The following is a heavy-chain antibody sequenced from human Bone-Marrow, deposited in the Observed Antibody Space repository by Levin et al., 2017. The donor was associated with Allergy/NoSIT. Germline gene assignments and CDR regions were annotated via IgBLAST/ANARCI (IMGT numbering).Heavy chain of an antibody. Sequence: GGSLRLSCAASGFTVSNNYMRWVRQAPGKGLEWVSLIYSGGTTYYADSVKGRFTISRDNSKNTVYLQMYSLRAEDTAVYYCARNRHCIGGRCYSVWGQGTLVTVSS. CDR2: IYSGGTT. V-gene: IGHV3-53*01. CDR1: GFTVSNNY. CDR3: ARNRHCIGGRCYSV. D-gene: IGHD2-15*01. J-gene: IGHJ4*02.